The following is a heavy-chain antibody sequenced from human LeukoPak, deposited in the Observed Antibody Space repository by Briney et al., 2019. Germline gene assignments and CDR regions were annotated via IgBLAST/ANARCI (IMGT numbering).Heavy chain of an antibody. CDR1: GGSFSGYY. CDR2: INHSGST. CDR3: ARLRGYYDSSGYYTY. D-gene: IGHD3-22*01. Sequence: PSETLSRTCAVYGGSFSGYYWSWIRQPPGKGLEWIGEINHSGSTNYNPSLKSRVTISVDTSKNQFSLKLSSVTAADTAVYYCARLRGYYDSSGYYTYWGQGTLVTVSS. J-gene: IGHJ4*02. V-gene: IGHV4-34*01.